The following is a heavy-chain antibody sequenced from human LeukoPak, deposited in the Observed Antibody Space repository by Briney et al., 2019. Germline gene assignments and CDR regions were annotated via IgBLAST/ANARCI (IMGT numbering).Heavy chain of an antibody. V-gene: IGHV3-53*01. CDR2: IYSGGST. CDR1: GFAVSSNY. D-gene: IGHD4-17*01. CDR3: ARDTDTVTTILDY. J-gene: IGHJ4*02. Sequence: GGSLRLSCAASGFAVSSNYMSWVRQAPGKGLEWVSVIYSGGSTYYADSVRGRFTISRDNAKNTLYLQMNSLRAEDTAVYYCARDTDTVTTILDYWGQGTLVTVSS.